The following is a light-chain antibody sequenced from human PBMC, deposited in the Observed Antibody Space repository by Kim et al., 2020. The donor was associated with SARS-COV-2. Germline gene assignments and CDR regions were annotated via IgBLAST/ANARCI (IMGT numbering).Light chain of an antibody. J-gene: IGLJ3*02. CDR1: SSDVGGYNY. CDR3: SSYTSSSTFANWV. CDR2: DVS. Sequence: QSALTQPASVSGSPGQSITISCTGTSSDVGGYNYVSWYQQHPGKAPKLMIYDVSKRPSGVSNRFSGSKSGNTASLTISGLQAEDEADYYCSSYTSSSTFANWVFGGGTQLTVL. V-gene: IGLV2-14*01.